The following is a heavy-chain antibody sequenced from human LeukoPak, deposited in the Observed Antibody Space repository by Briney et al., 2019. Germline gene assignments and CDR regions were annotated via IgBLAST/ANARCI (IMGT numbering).Heavy chain of an antibody. D-gene: IGHD6-13*01. CDR1: GFTFSSFA. J-gene: IGHJ4*02. V-gene: IGHV3-23*01. Sequence: GGPLRLSCAASGFTFSSFAMNWVRQAPGKGLEWVSTMSGDATSTYYADSVKGRFTISRDNSENTLYLQMNSLRAEDTAVYYCAKRTSGSSWYSSDYWGQGTLVTVSS. CDR2: MSGDATST. CDR3: AKRTSGSSWYSSDY.